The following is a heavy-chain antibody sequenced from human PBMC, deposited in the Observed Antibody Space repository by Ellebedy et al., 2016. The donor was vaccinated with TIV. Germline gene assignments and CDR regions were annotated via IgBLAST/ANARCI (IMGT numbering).Heavy chain of an antibody. CDR3: ARERVGATVFDY. CDR1: GGPISSYY. CDR2: IYYSGST. D-gene: IGHD1-26*01. V-gene: IGHV4-59*01. Sequence: MPSETLSLTCTVSGGPISSYYWSWIRQPPGKGLEWIGYIYYSGSTNYNPSLKSRVTISVDTSKNQFSLKLSSVTAADTAVYYCARERVGATVFDYWGQGTLVTVSS. J-gene: IGHJ4*02.